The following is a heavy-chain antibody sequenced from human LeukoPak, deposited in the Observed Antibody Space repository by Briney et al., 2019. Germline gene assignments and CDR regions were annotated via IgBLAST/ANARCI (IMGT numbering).Heavy chain of an antibody. CDR2: ISWDSDNI. V-gene: IGHV3-9*01. J-gene: IGHJ4*02. CDR1: GFTFNDYA. CDR3: ARERGQGGFDY. D-gene: IGHD3-16*01. Sequence: GGSLRLSCAASGFTFNDYAMHSVRQAPGKGLEWVSGISWDSDNIDYADSVKGRFTISRDNAKNSLHLQMNSLRAEDTALYYCARERGQGGFDYWGQGTLVTVSS.